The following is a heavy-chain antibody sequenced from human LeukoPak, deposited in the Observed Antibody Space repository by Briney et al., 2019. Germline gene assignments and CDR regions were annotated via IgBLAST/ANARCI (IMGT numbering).Heavy chain of an antibody. CDR3: ARDIELST. CDR2: ISFNGRNT. J-gene: IGHJ3*01. D-gene: IGHD5-12*01. V-gene: IGHV3-23*01. Sequence: GGSLRLSCAASGFNFADSAMSWVRQTPRKGLEWVSLISFNGRNTYYGDSVKGRFTISRDNSKNTVYLQMNSLRAEDTAIFYCARDIELSTWGPGTMVTVSS. CDR1: GFNFADSA.